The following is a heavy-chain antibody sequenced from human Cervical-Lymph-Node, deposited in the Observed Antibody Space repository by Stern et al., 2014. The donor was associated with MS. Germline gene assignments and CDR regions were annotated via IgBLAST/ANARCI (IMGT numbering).Heavy chain of an antibody. J-gene: IGHJ4*02. Sequence: VQLVESGAEVKKPESSVKVSCEASGGSFSTFDIGWVRQAPGQGLEWLGGITPMFGRTTYTQKFQGRVTFREEESTNTSHMELRNLKSEDTAVYYCARHQGGIAANWGQGTLVTVSS. CDR3: ARHQGGIAAN. V-gene: IGHV1-69*01. CDR1: GGSFSTFD. D-gene: IGHD6-13*01. CDR2: ITPMFGRT.